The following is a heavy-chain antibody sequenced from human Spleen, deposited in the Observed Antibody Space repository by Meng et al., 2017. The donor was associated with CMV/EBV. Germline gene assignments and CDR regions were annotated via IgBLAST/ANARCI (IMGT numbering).Heavy chain of an antibody. J-gene: IGHJ5*02. CDR3: ARDYYGSGQLDP. V-gene: IGHV3-30-3*01. CDR1: GFTFSSYA. Sequence: GGSLRLSCAASGFTFSSYAMHWVRQAPGKGLEWVAVISYDGSNKYYADSVKGRFTISRDNSKNTLYLQMNSLRAEDTAVYYCARDYYGSGQLDPWGQGTQVTVSS. CDR2: ISYDGSNK. D-gene: IGHD3-10*01.